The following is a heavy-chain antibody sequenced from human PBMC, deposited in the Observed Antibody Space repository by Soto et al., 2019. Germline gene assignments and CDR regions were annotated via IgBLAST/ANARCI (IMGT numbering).Heavy chain of an antibody. CDR1: GGTFSSYT. Sequence: QVQLVQSGAEVKKPGSSVKVSCKASGGTFSSYTISWVRQAPGQGLEWMGGIIPIFGTANYAQKFQGRVTITADESTGTDYMEVRSLSSEDTAVYYCAGGYSGDYYYGMDVWGQGTTVTVSS. CDR3: AGGYSGDYYYGMDV. V-gene: IGHV1-69*12. J-gene: IGHJ6*02. D-gene: IGHD5-12*01. CDR2: IIPIFGTA.